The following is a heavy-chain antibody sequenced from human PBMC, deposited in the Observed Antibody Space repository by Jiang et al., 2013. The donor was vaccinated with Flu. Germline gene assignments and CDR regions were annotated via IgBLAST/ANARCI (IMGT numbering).Heavy chain of an antibody. V-gene: IGHV1-69*04. CDR3: ARDWDDVDMIGGDP. D-gene: IGHD3-22*01. Sequence: SGAEVKKPGSSVKVSCKASGGTFSSYAISWVRQAPGQGLEWMGRIIPILGIANYAQKFQGRVTITADKSTSTAYMELSSLRSEDTAVYYCARDWDDVDMIGGDPWGQGTLVTVSS. J-gene: IGHJ5*02. CDR1: GGTFSSYA. CDR2: IIPILGIA.